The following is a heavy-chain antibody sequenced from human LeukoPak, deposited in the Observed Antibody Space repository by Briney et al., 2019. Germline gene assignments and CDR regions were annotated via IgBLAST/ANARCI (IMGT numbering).Heavy chain of an antibody. CDR1: GFTFINYA. D-gene: IGHD2-2*02. CDR3: ARHLATSGSYPLDY. J-gene: IGHJ4*02. V-gene: IGHV3-23*01. CDR2: ICGNAACT. Sequence: GGSLRLSCAASGFTFINYAMSWVRQAPGRGLEWVSAICGNAACTLYADSVKGRFIISRDNSRNTMYLYLQMNSLRAEDTAVYYCARHLATSGSYPLDYWGQGTPVTVSS.